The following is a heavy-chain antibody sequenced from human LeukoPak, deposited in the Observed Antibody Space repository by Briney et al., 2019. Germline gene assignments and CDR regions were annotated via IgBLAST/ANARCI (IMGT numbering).Heavy chain of an antibody. Sequence: GGSLRLSCAASGFTFSSYGMHWVRQAPGKGLEWVAVIWYDGSNKYYADSVKGRFTISRDNAKNSLYLQMNSLRAEDTAVYYCARVRFLEWLLCNYFDYWGQGTLVTVSS. J-gene: IGHJ4*02. CDR3: ARVRFLEWLLCNYFDY. CDR2: IWYDGSNK. CDR1: GFTFSSYG. D-gene: IGHD3-3*01. V-gene: IGHV3-33*01.